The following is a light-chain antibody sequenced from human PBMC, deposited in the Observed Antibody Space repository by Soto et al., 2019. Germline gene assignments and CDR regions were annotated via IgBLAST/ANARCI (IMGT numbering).Light chain of an antibody. CDR3: QQYDSSPRT. V-gene: IGKV3-20*01. CDR1: QSVSSRS. Sequence: FVFTQSPGTLSLSPGERATLSCRASQSVSSRSLAWYQQKPGQAPRLLISGASSRAADIPDRFSGSGSGTDFTLTINRLEPEDFAVYYCQQYDSSPRTFGQGTKVDIK. CDR2: GAS. J-gene: IGKJ1*01.